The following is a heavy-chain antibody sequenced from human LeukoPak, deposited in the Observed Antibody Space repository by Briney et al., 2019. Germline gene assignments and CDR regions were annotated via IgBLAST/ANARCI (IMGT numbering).Heavy chain of an antibody. D-gene: IGHD6-6*01. V-gene: IGHV3-43*02. J-gene: IGHJ4*02. CDR3: AKDPESSSPGDY. Sequence: GRSLRLSCAASGFTFDDYAMHWVRQAPGKGLGWVSLISGDGGSTYYADSVKGRFTISRDNSKNSLYLQMNSPRTEDTALYYCAKDPESSSPGDYWGQGTLVTVSS. CDR2: ISGDGGST. CDR1: GFTFDDYA.